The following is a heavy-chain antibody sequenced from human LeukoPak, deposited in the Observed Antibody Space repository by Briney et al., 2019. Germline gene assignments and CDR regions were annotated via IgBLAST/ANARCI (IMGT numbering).Heavy chain of an antibody. CDR3: ARSNPNRNALDL. V-gene: IGHV3-7*01. CDR1: GFNLNSYL. Sequence: GSLILSCAASGFNLNSYLMSWVRQAPGRGLEWVANINKDGSEENYLDSVKGRFTVSRDNAKNSLYLQMNSLRGEDTAVYYCARSNPNRNALDLWGQGTMVTISS. D-gene: IGHD1-14*01. CDR2: INKDGSEE. J-gene: IGHJ3*01.